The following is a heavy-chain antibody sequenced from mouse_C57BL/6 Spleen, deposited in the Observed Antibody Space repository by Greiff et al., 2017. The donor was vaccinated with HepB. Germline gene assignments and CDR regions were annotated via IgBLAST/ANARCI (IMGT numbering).Heavy chain of an antibody. CDR2: INPNYGTT. Sequence: VHVKQSGPELVKPGASVKISCKASGYSFTDYNMNWVKQSNGKSLEWIGVINPNYGTTSYNQKFKGKATLTVDQSSSTAYMQLNSLTSEDSAVYYCARGAIYYGNYEGYFDVWGTGTTVTVSS. D-gene: IGHD2-1*01. V-gene: IGHV1-39*01. CDR1: GYSFTDYN. J-gene: IGHJ1*03. CDR3: ARGAIYYGNYEGYFDV.